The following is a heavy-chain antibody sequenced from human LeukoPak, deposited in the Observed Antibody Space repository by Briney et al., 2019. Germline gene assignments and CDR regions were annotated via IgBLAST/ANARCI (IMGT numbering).Heavy chain of an antibody. CDR1: GFSFGGHY. V-gene: IGHV3-11*01. J-gene: IGHJ4*02. CDR3: VRHAGRTGGQ. D-gene: IGHD3-10*01. Sequence: GGSLRLSCAASGFSFGGHYMSWMRQAPGKGPEWISYISGDGGDIAYADSVKGRFTISRDNAKNSLHLQMNSLRVEDTAVYHCVRHAGRTGGQWGQGTLIAVSS. CDR2: ISGDGGDI.